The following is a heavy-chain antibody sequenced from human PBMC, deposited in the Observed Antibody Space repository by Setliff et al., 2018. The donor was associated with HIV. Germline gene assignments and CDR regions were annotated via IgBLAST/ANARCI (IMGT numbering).Heavy chain of an antibody. J-gene: IGHJ4*02. V-gene: IGHV4-59*08. CDR2: VSHSGIT. CDR3: VSQPESRWQIEY. D-gene: IGHD3-10*01. CDR1: GGSISSHY. Sequence: PSETLSLTCTVSGGSISSHYWSWIRQPPGKGLEWIGSVSHSGITDYNISLKSRVTISIDNSNNHFSLKLRSVTAADTAVYYCVSQPESRWQIEYWGQGTLVTVSS.